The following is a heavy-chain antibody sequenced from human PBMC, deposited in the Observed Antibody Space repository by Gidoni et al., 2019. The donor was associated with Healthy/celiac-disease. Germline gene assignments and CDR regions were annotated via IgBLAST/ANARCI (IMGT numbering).Heavy chain of an antibody. D-gene: IGHD6-13*01. V-gene: IGHV1-2*02. CDR2: INPNSGGT. CDR3: VAALGREFDY. CDR1: GYTFTGYY. Sequence: QVPLVQSGAEVNKPGASVKVSCKASGYTFTGYYMHWVRQSPGQGLKWMGWINPNSGGTNYAQKFQGRVTMTRDTSISTAYMELSRLRSDDTAVYYCVAALGREFDYWGQGTLVTVSS. J-gene: IGHJ4*02.